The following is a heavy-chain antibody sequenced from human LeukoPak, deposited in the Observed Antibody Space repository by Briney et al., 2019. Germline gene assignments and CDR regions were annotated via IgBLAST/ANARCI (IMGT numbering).Heavy chain of an antibody. CDR2: ISAYYGNT. Sequence: ATVNVSCKACVYIFPSYGVRGVRQAPSKAREGMGWISAYYGNTNYAQNLRGRVTMTTDTSTHKAYVEVRGVRSGHARVYYCARGLKTRTAVALRHTSNWFDPWGQGTLVTVSS. CDR3: ARGLKTRTAVALRHTSNWFDP. J-gene: IGHJ5*02. V-gene: IGHV1-18*01. D-gene: IGHD6-19*01. CDR1: VYIFPSYG.